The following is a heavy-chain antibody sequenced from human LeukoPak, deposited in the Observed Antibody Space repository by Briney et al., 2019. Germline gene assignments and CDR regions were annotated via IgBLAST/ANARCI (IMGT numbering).Heavy chain of an antibody. D-gene: IGHD3-16*01. CDR1: GFTFSSYG. CDR2: ISYDGSNK. V-gene: IGHV3-30*18. Sequence: GGSLRLSCAASGFTFSSYGMHWVRQAPGKGLEWVAVISYDGSNKYYADSVKGRFTISRDNSKNTLYLQMNSLRAEDTAVYYCAKDRRGAEFDYWGQGTLVTVSS. J-gene: IGHJ4*02. CDR3: AKDRRGAEFDY.